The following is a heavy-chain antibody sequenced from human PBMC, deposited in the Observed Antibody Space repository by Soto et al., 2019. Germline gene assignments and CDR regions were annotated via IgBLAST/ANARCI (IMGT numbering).Heavy chain of an antibody. J-gene: IGHJ3*02. CDR2: ISYDGSNK. Sequence: PGGSLRLSCAASGFTFSSYAMRWVRQAPGKGLEWVAVISYDGSNKYYADSVKGRFTISRDNSKNTLYLQMNSLRAEDTAVYYCARELRYPYDYVWGSYRGNAFDIWGQGTMVTVSS. CDR1: GFTFSSYA. D-gene: IGHD3-16*02. CDR3: ARELRYPYDYVWGSYRGNAFDI. V-gene: IGHV3-30-3*01.